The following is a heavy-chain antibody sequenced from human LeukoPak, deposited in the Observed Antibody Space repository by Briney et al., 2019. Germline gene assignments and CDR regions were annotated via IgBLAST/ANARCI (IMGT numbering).Heavy chain of an antibody. J-gene: IGHJ4*02. D-gene: IGHD3-9*01. CDR1: GIAFSRFA. CDR3: AKGGPWFALNY. V-gene: IGHV3-23*01. Sequence: GGSLRLSCAASGIAFSRFAMSWVRQAPGKGLEWVSVVSESGDTTHYAESVKGRFTISRDNSKNTLYLEMNSLRAEDTAVYYWAKGGPWFALNYWARGPLVPVPS. CDR2: VSESGDTT.